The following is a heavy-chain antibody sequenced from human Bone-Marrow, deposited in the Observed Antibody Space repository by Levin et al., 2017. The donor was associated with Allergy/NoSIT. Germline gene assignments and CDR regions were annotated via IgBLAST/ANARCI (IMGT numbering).Heavy chain of an antibody. CDR3: ATDGAASWAFDM. CDR1: GYTPTALS. V-gene: IGHV1-24*01. Sequence: GESLKISCKVSGYTPTALSIHWVRQAPGKGLEWMGGFDPEDGETLYAQEFQGRVTMTEDTSTDTAYLEVTRLTSEDTAGYYCATDGAASWAFDMWGQGTLVVVS. CDR2: FDPEDGET. J-gene: IGHJ3*02.